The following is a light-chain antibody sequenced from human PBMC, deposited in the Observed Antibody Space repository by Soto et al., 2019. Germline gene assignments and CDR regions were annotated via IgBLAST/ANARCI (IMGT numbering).Light chain of an antibody. CDR3: SSYAGSSNVV. Sequence: SSLTQPPSASGSHGQAVTIFCTGTSRDVGSYNYVSWYQQHPGKAPKLLIYEVTKRPSGGPDRFSCSKSGNTASLTVSGLQAEDEADYFCSSYAGSSNVVFGGGTKLTVL. CDR2: EVT. CDR1: SRDVGSYNY. J-gene: IGLJ3*02. V-gene: IGLV2-8*01.